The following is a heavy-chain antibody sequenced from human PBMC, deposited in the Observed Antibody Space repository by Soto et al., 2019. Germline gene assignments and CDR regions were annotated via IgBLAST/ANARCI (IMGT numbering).Heavy chain of an antibody. CDR2: IYFSGST. D-gene: IGHD1-7*01. CDR1: GGSISIGDYY. V-gene: IGHV4-30-4*01. Sequence: SETLSLTCTVSGGSISIGDYYWSCIRQPPGKGLEWIGYIYFSGSTYYNPSLKSRVTISVDTSKNQFSLKLSSVTAADTAVYYCARNRLELYYYYYYGMDVWGQGTTVTVSS. J-gene: IGHJ6*02. CDR3: ARNRLELYYYYYYGMDV.